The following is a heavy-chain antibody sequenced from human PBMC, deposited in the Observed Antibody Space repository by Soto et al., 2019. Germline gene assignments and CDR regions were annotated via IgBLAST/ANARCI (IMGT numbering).Heavy chain of an antibody. CDR1: GGTFSSYT. CDR3: AREGYSSSLGYFDY. D-gene: IGHD6-6*01. Sequence: QVQLVQSGAEVKKPGSSVKVSCKASGGTFSSYTISWVRQAPGQGLEWMGRIIPILGIANYAQKFQGRVTITADRSTSTAYMELSRLRSEGTAGYYCAREGYSSSLGYFDYWGQGTLVTVSS. V-gene: IGHV1-69*08. J-gene: IGHJ4*02. CDR2: IIPILGIA.